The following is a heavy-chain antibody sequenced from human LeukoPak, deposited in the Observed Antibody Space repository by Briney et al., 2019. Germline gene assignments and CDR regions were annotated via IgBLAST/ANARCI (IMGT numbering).Heavy chain of an antibody. V-gene: IGHV3-72*01. CDR2: IRRGTNGYTT. J-gene: IGHJ3*02. D-gene: IGHD3-22*01. Sequence: PGGSLRLSCTGSGFTFSDYILDWVRQAPGKGLEWLGRIRRGTNGYTTEYAASVKGRFTISRGDSKNSLYLHMNSLRIEDTAMYHCSRDGAAGDDSAFDIWGQGTMVTVSS. CDR3: SRDGAAGDDSAFDI. CDR1: GFTFSDYI.